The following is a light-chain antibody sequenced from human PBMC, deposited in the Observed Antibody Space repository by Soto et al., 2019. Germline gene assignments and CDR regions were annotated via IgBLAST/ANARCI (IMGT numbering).Light chain of an antibody. Sequence: EVVMTQSPATLSVSPGEGVTLSCSASQGIGDTLAWYQHKPGQAPRLLIYDASNRATGIPARFSGSGSGTDFTLTITSLEPEDFAVYYCQQRSNWPPRVTFGQGTRLEIK. J-gene: IGKJ5*01. CDR2: DAS. V-gene: IGKV3-11*01. CDR3: QQRSNWPPRVT. CDR1: QGIGDT.